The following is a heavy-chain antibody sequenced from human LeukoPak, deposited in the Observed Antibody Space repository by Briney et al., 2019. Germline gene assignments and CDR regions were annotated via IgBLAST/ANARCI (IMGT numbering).Heavy chain of an antibody. V-gene: IGHV3-53*01. Sequence: PGGSLRLSCAASGFSVSSNYVSWVRQAPGKGLEWVSVIYSGGTTYYADSIKGRFTISRDNSKNTLYLQMNSLRAEDTAVYFCARGGVDHYGSGTYYLMYYFDHWGQGALVPVSS. CDR1: GFSVSSNY. CDR3: ARGGVDHYGSGTYYLMYYFDH. CDR2: IYSGGTT. J-gene: IGHJ4*02. D-gene: IGHD3-10*01.